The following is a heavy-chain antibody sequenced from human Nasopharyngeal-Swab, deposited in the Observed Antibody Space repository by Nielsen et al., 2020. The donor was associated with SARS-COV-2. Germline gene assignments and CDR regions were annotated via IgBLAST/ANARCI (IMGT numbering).Heavy chain of an antibody. Sequence: ASVKVSCKASGYTFTSYDINWVRQATGQGLEWMGWMNPNSGNTGYAQKFQGRVTMTRTTSISTAYLELSSLRSEDTAVYYCARGFIVATIFHYYYYMDVWGKGTKVTVSS. J-gene: IGHJ6*03. CDR2: MNPNSGNT. D-gene: IGHD5-12*01. CDR1: GYTFTSYD. CDR3: ARGFIVATIFHYYYYMDV. V-gene: IGHV1-8*01.